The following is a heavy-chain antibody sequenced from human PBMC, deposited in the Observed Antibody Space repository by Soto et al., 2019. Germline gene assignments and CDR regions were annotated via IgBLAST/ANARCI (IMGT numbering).Heavy chain of an antibody. J-gene: IGHJ4*02. V-gene: IGHV3-30*18. CDR3: AKDRNSGNFDY. Sequence: PGGSLRLSCAASGFTFSSYGMHWVRQAPGKGLEWVAVISYDGSNKYYADSVKGRFTISRDNSKNTLYLQMNSLRAEDTAVYYCAKDRNSGNFDYWGQGTLVTVSS. CDR1: GFTFSSYG. CDR2: ISYDGSNK. D-gene: IGHD3-10*01.